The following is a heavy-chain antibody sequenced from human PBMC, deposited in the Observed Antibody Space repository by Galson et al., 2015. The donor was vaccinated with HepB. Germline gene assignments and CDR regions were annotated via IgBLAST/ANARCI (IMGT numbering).Heavy chain of an antibody. CDR2: MNPNSANT. CDR1: GSTFTSYD. V-gene: IGHV1-8*01. Sequence: SVKVSCKASGSTFTSYDINWVRQATGQGLEWMGRMNPNSANTGYAQNFRGRVTMTRNTSISTAYMELSSLRSDDTAVYYCARDPSHPTYSYDSTGYYYSYDYIDVWGNGTTVTVSS. J-gene: IGHJ6*03. D-gene: IGHD3-22*01. CDR3: ARDPSHPTYSYDSTGYYYSYDYIDV.